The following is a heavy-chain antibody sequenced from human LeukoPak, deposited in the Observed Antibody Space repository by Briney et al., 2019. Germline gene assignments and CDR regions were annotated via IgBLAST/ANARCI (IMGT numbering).Heavy chain of an antibody. J-gene: IGHJ4*02. CDR1: GGSISSSSYY. Sequence: SETLSLTCTVSGGSISSSSYYWGWIRQPPGKGLEWIGSIYYSGSTYYNPSLKSRVTISVDTSKNQFSLKLSSVTAADTAVYYCARGIEYYYDSSGLVWGQGTLVTVSS. V-gene: IGHV4-39*07. CDR3: ARGIEYYYDSSGLV. D-gene: IGHD3-22*01. CDR2: IYYSGST.